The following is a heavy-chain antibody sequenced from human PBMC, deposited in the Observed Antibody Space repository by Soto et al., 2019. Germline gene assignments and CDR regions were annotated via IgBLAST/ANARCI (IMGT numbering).Heavy chain of an antibody. V-gene: IGHV3-53*01. D-gene: IGHD1-1*01. CDR2: LYNHGKT. CDR1: GFIVSRSH. CDR3: ARLTEAERH. J-gene: IGHJ4*02. Sequence: EVQLVESGGGLTQPGGALRLACGVSGFIVSRSHMIWVRQAPGKGLEGVSILYNHGKTNYVDSVKGRFTITRDNSKNTVYLQMNSLRVEDTAVYYCARLTEAERHWGQGALVTVSS.